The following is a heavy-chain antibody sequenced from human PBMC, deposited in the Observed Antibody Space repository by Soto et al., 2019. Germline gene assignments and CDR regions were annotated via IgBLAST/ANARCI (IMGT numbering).Heavy chain of an antibody. D-gene: IGHD6-13*01. Sequence: HPGGSLRLSCAASGFTVSSNYMSWVRQAPGKGLEWVSVIYSGGSTYYADSVKGRFTISRHNSRNTLYLQMNSLRAEDTAVYYCARGQQLHSPYYFDYWGQGTLVTVSS. J-gene: IGHJ4*02. V-gene: IGHV3-53*04. CDR1: GFTVSSNY. CDR3: ARGQQLHSPYYFDY. CDR2: IYSGGST.